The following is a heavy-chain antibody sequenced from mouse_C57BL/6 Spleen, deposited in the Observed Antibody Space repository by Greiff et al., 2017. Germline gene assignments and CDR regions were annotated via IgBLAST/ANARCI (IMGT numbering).Heavy chain of an antibody. V-gene: IGHV2-9-1*01. J-gene: IGHJ4*01. CDR1: GFSLTSYA. CDR2: IWTGGGT. D-gene: IGHD4-1*01. Sequence: VQRVESGPGLVAPSQSLSITCTVSGFSLTSYAISWVRQPPGKGLEWLGVIWTGGGTHYNSALKSRQSISKDNSKSQVFLKMNSLQTDDTARYYCARKRVLGLYAMDYWGQGTSVTVSS. CDR3: ARKRVLGLYAMDY.